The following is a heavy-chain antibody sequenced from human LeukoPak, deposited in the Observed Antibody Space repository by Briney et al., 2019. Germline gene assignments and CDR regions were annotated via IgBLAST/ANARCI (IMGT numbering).Heavy chain of an antibody. J-gene: IGHJ4*02. CDR3: TRGAGWLIDY. D-gene: IGHD3-16*01. V-gene: IGHV4-30-4*08. CDR1: GGSISSGDYY. CDR2: IYYSGST. Sequence: SETLSLTCTVSGGSISSGDYYWSWIRQPPGKGLEWIGYIYYSGSTYYNPSLKSRVTISVDTSKNQFSLKLSSVTAADTAVYYRTRGAGWLIDYWGQGILVTVSS.